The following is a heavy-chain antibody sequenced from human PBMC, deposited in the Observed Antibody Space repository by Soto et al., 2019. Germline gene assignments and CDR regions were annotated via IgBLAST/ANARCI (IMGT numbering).Heavy chain of an antibody. Sequence: SETLSLTCAVSGYSISSSQWWGWIRQPPGKGLEWIGYISYSGSTYYNPSLKSRVTMSVDTSKNQFSLKLSSVTAADTAVYYCAREGGGYCSGGSCQVDYWGQGTLVTVSS. CDR3: AREGGGYCSGGSCQVDY. V-gene: IGHV4-28*03. J-gene: IGHJ4*02. CDR1: GYSISSSQW. CDR2: ISYSGST. D-gene: IGHD2-15*01.